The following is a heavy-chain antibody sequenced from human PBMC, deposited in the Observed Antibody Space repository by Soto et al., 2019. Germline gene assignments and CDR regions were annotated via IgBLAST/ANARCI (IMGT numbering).Heavy chain of an antibody. V-gene: IGHV3-13*01. CDR1: GFTFSSYD. Sequence: GGSLRLSCAASGFTFSSYDMHWVRQATGKGLEWVSAIGTAGDTYYPGSVKGRFTISRENAKNSLYLQMNSLRAGDTAVYYCARGPRGYCSGGSCYDYYYYGMDVWGQGTTVTVSS. D-gene: IGHD2-15*01. J-gene: IGHJ6*02. CDR3: ARGPRGYCSGGSCYDYYYYGMDV. CDR2: IGTAGDT.